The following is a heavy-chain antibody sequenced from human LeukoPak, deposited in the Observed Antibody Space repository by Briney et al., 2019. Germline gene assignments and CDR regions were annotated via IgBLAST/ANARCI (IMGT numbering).Heavy chain of an antibody. CDR2: IYSGGST. J-gene: IGHJ4*02. Sequence: GRSLRLSCAASGFTVSSNHMSWVRQAPGKGLEWVSVIYSGGSTYYTDSVKGRFTISRDNSKNTLYLQMNSLRAEDTAVYYCARDPHSTMGVSYWGQGTLVTVSS. V-gene: IGHV3-53*01. CDR1: GFTVSSNH. CDR3: ARDPHSTMGVSY. D-gene: IGHD3-10*01.